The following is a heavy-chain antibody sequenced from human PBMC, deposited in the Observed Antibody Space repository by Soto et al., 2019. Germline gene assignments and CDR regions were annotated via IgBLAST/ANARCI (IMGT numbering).Heavy chain of an antibody. D-gene: IGHD6-19*01. CDR1: GFTFSSFG. Sequence: QVQLVESGGGVVQPGRSLRLSCAASGFTFSSFGMHWVRQAPGKGLEWVAVMWYDGSNKYYADSVKGRFTISRDNPKNTLYLQMNSLRAEDTAVYYCARVGAGLDYWGQGTLVTVSS. CDR2: MWYDGSNK. CDR3: ARVGAGLDY. J-gene: IGHJ4*02. V-gene: IGHV3-33*01.